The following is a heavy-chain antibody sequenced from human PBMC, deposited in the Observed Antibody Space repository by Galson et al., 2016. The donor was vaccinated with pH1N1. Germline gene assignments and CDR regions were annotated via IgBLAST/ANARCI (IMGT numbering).Heavy chain of an antibody. V-gene: IGHV2-5*02. J-gene: IGHJ3*01. CDR2: IYWDDDK. CDR1: GFSVSSSGMG. D-gene: IGHD3-16*01. CDR3: AHREVMITNAFEF. Sequence: PALVKPTQTLTLTCNFSGFSVSSSGMGVGWIRQPPGKGLEWLAVIYWDDDKRYSPSLKSRLTITKDTSKNQVVLKMTNMDPADTATFYCAHREVMITNAFEFWGQGTMVTVSS.